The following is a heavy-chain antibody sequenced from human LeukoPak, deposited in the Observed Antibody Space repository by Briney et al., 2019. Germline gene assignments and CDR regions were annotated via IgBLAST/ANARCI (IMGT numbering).Heavy chain of an antibody. CDR2: INPSGGST. CDR3: AREVTRDTNGFDP. D-gene: IGHD3-10*01. V-gene: IGHV1-46*01. Sequence: SVTVSCKASGYSFTSYYMHWVRQPPGQGLAWMEIINPSGGSTSYAQEFQGRVTMTRDMSTSTVYMELSSLRSEDTAVYYCAREVTRDTNGFDPWGQGTLVTVSS. J-gene: IGHJ5*02. CDR1: GYSFTSYY.